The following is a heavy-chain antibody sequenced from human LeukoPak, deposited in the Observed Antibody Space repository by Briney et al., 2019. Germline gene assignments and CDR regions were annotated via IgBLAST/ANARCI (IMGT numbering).Heavy chain of an antibody. Sequence: GRSLRLSCAASGFTFSSYAMHWVRQAPGKGLEWVAVISYDGSNKYYADSVKGRFTISGDNSKNALYVQMNSLRAEDTAVYYCARRDSSSSLVYWGQGTLVTVSS. CDR1: GFTFSSYA. V-gene: IGHV3-30*01. CDR2: ISYDGSNK. CDR3: ARRDSSSSLVY. D-gene: IGHD6-6*01. J-gene: IGHJ4*02.